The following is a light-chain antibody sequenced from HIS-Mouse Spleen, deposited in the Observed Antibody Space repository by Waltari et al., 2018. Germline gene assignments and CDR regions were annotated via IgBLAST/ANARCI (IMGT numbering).Light chain of an antibody. CDR3: YSTDSSGNHRV. J-gene: IGLJ2*01. CDR2: EDS. V-gene: IGLV3-10*01. Sequence: SYELTQPPSVSVSPGQTARITCSGDALPKKYAYWYQQKSGPAPLLVIYEDSKRPSGIPEWYSGSISGTMATLTISGAQVEDVADYYCYSTDSSGNHRVFCGGTKLSVL. CDR1: ALPKKY.